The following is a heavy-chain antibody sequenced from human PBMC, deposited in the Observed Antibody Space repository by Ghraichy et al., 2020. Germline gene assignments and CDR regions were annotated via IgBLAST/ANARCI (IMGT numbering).Heavy chain of an antibody. CDR3: ARAPPGRPFDY. CDR1: GFTVSSNY. CDR2: IYSGGST. Sequence: GGSLRLSCAASGFTVSSNYMSWVRQAPGKGLEWVSVIYSGGSTYYADSVKGRFTISRDNSKNTLYLQMNSLRAEDTVVYYCARAPPGRPFDYWGQGTLVTVSS. V-gene: IGHV3-53*01. J-gene: IGHJ4*02.